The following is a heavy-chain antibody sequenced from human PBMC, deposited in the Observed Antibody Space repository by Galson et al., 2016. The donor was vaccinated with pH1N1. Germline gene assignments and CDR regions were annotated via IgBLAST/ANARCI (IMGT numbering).Heavy chain of an antibody. J-gene: IGHJ4*02. CDR1: GYTFTDYD. CDR3: ARGGYCSGGSCYDVFDY. CDR2: MNPNNDNT. V-gene: IGHV1-8*01. Sequence: SGYTFTDYDIHWVRQGTGQGPEWMGWMNPNNDNTGYAQKFQGRVTMTRNTSISTAYMELSSLRSEDTAVYYCARGGYCSGGSCYDVFDYWGQGTLVTVS. D-gene: IGHD2-15*01.